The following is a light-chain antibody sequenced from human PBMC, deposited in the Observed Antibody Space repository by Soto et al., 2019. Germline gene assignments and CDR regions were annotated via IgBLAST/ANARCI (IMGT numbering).Light chain of an antibody. V-gene: IGLV2-8*01. J-gene: IGLJ1*01. CDR1: SSDVGTYNY. CDR3: SSYAGNNNLYV. CDR2: EVN. Sequence: VLTQPPSASGSPGQSVTISCTGTSSDVGTYNYVSWYQQHPGKAPKLMIYEVNKRPAGVPDRFSGSKSGIMASLTVSGLQAEDEADYYCSSYAGNNNLYVFGTGTKVTV.